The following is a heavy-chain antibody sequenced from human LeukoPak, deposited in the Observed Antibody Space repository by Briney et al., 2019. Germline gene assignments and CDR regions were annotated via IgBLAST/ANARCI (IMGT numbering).Heavy chain of an antibody. CDR2: INPNRGGT. Sequence: ASVKVPCKTSGYTFTGNYLHWVRQAPGQGLEWMGWINPNRGGTNYAQKLQGRVTMTRDTSVTTAYMELSRLTSDDTAVYYCARQASSAWYPDHWGQGTLVTVSS. CDR1: GYTFTGNY. CDR3: ARQASSAWYPDH. V-gene: IGHV1-2*02. D-gene: IGHD6-19*01. J-gene: IGHJ4*02.